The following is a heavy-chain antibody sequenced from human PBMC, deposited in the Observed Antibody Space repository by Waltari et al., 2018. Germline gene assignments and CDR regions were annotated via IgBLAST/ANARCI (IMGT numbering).Heavy chain of an antibody. J-gene: IGHJ3*02. CDR2: ISSSSSYI. D-gene: IGHD6-13*01. V-gene: IGHV3-21*01. CDR3: ARDSSSWYYAFDI. CDR1: GFTFSSSS. Sequence: EVQLVESGGGLVKPGGSLRLSCAASGFTFSSSSMHWVRWAPGKGLEWVSSISSSSSYIYYADSVKGRFTISRDNAKNSLYLQMNSLRAEDTAVYYCARDSSSWYYAFDIWGQGTMVTVSS.